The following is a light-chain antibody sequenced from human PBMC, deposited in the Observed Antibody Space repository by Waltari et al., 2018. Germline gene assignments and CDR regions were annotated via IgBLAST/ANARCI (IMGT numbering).Light chain of an antibody. CDR2: KAS. J-gene: IGKJ3*01. Sequence: DIQMTQSPSTVSASVGDRLTITCRASQSISRWLAWYQQKPGKVPKLLIHKASSLQSGGPSRFSGSGSGTEFTLNITSLQPDDVATYYCQHYNSFSALFTFGPGTQVDIK. V-gene: IGKV1-5*03. CDR1: QSISRW. CDR3: QHYNSFSALFT.